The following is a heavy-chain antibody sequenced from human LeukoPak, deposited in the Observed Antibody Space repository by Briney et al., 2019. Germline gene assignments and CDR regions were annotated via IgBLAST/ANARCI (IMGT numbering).Heavy chain of an antibody. J-gene: IGHJ6*03. CDR1: GFTFSIYW. CDR2: IEQDGSEK. Sequence: GGSLRLSCAASGFTFSIYWMSWVRQAPGKGLEWVANIEQDGSEKYYVDSVKGRFTISRDNAKNSLYLQMNSLRAEDTAVYYCARVGPWVNPDYYYYMDVWGKGTTVTVSS. CDR3: ARVGPWVNPDYYYYMDV. V-gene: IGHV3-7*01. D-gene: IGHD1-14*01.